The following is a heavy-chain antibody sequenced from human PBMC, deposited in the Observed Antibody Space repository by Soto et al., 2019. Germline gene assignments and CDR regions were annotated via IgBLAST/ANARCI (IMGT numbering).Heavy chain of an antibody. CDR3: ASGSDILTGPNAPYAS. V-gene: IGHV1-69*06. CDR1: GGTFGNYV. J-gene: IGHJ5*02. Sequence: QVQLVQSGAAVKKPGSSVKVSCTASGGTFGNYVITWVRQAPGHGIEWMGEIFPAFGTVNHAQKFQGRITISADKSTSTAYMELSSLRSEDTACYDCASGSDILTGPNAPYASWGQGTRLTVSS. D-gene: IGHD3-9*01. CDR2: IFPAFGTV.